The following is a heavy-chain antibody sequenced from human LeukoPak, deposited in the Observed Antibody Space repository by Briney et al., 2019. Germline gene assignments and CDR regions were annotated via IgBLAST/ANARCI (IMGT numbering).Heavy chain of an antibody. V-gene: IGHV3-7*01. Sequence: GALRLSCAASGFTFSSYWMSWVRQAPGKGLEWVANIKQDGSEKYYVDSVKGRFTISRDNAKNSLYLQMNSLRAEDTAVYYCAKDGVAAAGSPYYFDYWGQGTLVTVSS. CDR2: IKQDGSEK. D-gene: IGHD6-13*01. CDR3: AKDGVAAAGSPYYFDY. CDR1: GFTFSSYW. J-gene: IGHJ4*02.